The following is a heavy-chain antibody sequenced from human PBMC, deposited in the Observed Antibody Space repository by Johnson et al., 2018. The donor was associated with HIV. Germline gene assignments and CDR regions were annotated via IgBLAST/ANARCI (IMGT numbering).Heavy chain of an antibody. D-gene: IGHD3-22*01. CDR3: VKENHFYDSSGDPSDAFDM. CDR1: GFTFSSNY. CDR2: IYSGGST. V-gene: IGHV3-66*01. J-gene: IGHJ3*02. Sequence: VQLVESGGGLVQPGGSLRLSFAASGFTFSSNYMSWVRQAPGKGLEWVSVIYSGGSTFYADSVKGRFTISRANSRNTLFLQMSSLRVDDTALYFCVKENHFYDSSGDPSDAFDMWGQGTRVSVSS.